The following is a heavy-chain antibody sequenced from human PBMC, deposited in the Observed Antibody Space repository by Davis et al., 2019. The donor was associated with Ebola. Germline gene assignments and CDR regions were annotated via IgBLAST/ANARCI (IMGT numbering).Heavy chain of an antibody. V-gene: IGHV4-59*12. CDR1: GGSISSYY. D-gene: IGHD6-19*01. CDR2: IYYSGST. CDR3: ARDPHGYSSGWYLSYYGMDV. Sequence: SETLFLTCTVSGGSISSYYWSWIRQPPGKGLEWIGYIYYSGSTNYNPSLKSRVTISVDTSKNQFSLQLNSVNPEDTAVYYCARDPHGYSSGWYLSYYGMDVWGQGTTVTVSS. J-gene: IGHJ6*02.